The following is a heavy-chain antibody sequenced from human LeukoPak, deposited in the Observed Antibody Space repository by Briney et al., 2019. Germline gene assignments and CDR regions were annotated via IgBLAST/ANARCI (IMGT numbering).Heavy chain of an antibody. CDR2: IYYSGST. J-gene: IGHJ3*02. Sequence: PSETLSLTCTVSGASISSGDYYWSWIRQPPGKGLEWIGYIYYSGSTYYNPSLKSRVTISVDTSKNQFSLKLSSVTAADTAVYYCASQTYYYGPTGDAFDIWGQGTMVTVSS. D-gene: IGHD3-10*01. CDR1: GASISSGDYY. CDR3: ASQTYYYGPTGDAFDI. V-gene: IGHV4-30-4*01.